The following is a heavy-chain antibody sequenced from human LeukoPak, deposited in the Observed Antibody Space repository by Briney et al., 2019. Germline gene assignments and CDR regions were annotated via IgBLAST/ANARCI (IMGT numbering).Heavy chain of an antibody. J-gene: IGHJ6*03. V-gene: IGHV3-11*01. CDR3: AKARSSSWYLDYMDV. CDR2: ISRSGSTK. D-gene: IGHD6-13*01. Sequence: GGSLRLSCAASGFTFSDYNMRWIRQAPGKGLEWVSSISRSGSTKYYADSVKGRFTISRDNSKNTLYLQMNSLRAEDTAVYYCAKARSSSWYLDYMDVWGKGTTVTVSS. CDR1: GFTFSDYN.